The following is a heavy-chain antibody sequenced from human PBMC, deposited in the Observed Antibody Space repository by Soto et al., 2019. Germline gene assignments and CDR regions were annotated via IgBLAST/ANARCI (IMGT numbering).Heavy chain of an antibody. D-gene: IGHD7-27*01. CDR2: IDYSGNT. V-gene: IGHV4-31*03. CDR1: GGSINSADYY. CDR3: ARELGVYGMDV. J-gene: IGHJ6*02. Sequence: QVQLQESGPGLVKPSQTLSLTCTVSGGSINSADYYWSWIRQHPGKGLEWMGYIDYSGNTYYNPPHKSXXTXAXXTSKNQFSLKLSSVTAADTAVYYCARELGVYGMDVWGQGTAVTVSS.